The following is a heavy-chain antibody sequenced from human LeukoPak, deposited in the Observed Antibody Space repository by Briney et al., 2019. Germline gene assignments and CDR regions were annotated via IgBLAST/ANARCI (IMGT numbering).Heavy chain of an antibody. V-gene: IGHV3-53*01. D-gene: IGHD6-6*01. CDR2: FYTDGRT. Sequence: GGSLRLSCAASGFTVSRNHMSWVRQAPGKGLEWVSVFYTDGRTYYADSLKGQFTISRDDSKNTLFLQMNSLRVEDTAVYYCARGDGGSSAGRYWGQGTLVSVSS. J-gene: IGHJ4*02. CDR3: ARGDGGSSAGRY. CDR1: GFTVSRNH.